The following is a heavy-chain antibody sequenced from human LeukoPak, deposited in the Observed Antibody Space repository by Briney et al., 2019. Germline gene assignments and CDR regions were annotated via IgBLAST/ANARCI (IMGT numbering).Heavy chain of an antibody. J-gene: IGHJ6*03. Sequence: TPSETLSLTCTVSGGSINSYYWSWIRQPPGKGLQWIGCIHYSGSTNYNPSLKSRVTISVDTSKNQFSLKLSSVTAADTAVYYCATTKGNWGEPYYYMDVWGKGTTVTISS. CDR1: GGSINSYY. CDR3: ATTKGNWGEPYYYMDV. V-gene: IGHV4-59*01. CDR2: IHYSGST. D-gene: IGHD7-27*01.